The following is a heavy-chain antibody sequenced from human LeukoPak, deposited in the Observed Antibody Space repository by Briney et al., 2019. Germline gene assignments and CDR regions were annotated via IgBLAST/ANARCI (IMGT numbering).Heavy chain of an antibody. V-gene: IGHV7-4-1*02. CDR2: INTNTGNP. CDR3: ARGSIPVSSSWFYYFDY. J-gene: IGHJ4*02. Sequence: ASVKVSCKASGYTFTSYAMNWVRQAPGQGLEWMGWINTNTGNPTYAQGFTGRFVFSLDTSVSTAYLQISSLKAEDTAVYYCARGSIPVSSSWFYYFDYWGQGTLVTVSS. CDR1: GYTFTSYA. D-gene: IGHD6-13*01.